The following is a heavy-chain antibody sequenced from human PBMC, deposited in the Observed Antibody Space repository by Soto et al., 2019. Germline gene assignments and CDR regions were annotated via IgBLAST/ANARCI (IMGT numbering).Heavy chain of an antibody. CDR3: ARDPGLEQQLVGGASDI. V-gene: IGHV6-1*01. J-gene: IGHJ3*02. Sequence: SQSLSLTCAISGDSVSSNSAAWNWIRPSPSRGLEWLGRTYYRSKWYNDYAVSVKSRITINPDTSKNQFSLQLNSVTPEDTAVYYCARDPGLEQQLVGGASDIWGQGTMVTVSS. CDR1: GDSVSSNSAA. CDR2: TYYRSKWYN. D-gene: IGHD6-13*01.